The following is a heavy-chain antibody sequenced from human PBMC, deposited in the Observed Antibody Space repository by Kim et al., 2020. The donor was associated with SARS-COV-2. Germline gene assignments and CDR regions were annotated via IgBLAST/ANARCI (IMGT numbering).Heavy chain of an antibody. CDR1: GGSISSGGYY. J-gene: IGHJ3*02. D-gene: IGHD1-1*01. Sequence: SETLSLTCTVSGGSISSGGYYWSWIRQHPGKGLEWIGYIYYSGSTYYNPSLKSRVTISVDTSKNQFSLKLSSVTAADTAVYYCARAFRLGTVTVDAFDIWGQGTMVTVSS. CDR3: ARAFRLGTVTVDAFDI. V-gene: IGHV4-31*03. CDR2: IYYSGST.